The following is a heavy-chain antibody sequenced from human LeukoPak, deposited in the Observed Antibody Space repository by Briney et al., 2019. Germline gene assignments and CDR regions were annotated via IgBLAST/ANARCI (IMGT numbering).Heavy chain of an antibody. CDR1: GFTFSSYG. J-gene: IGHJ5*02. V-gene: IGHV4-34*01. CDR3: ARRYITMVRGVITRFDP. Sequence: TGGSLRLSCAASGFTFSSYGMHWIRQPPGKGLEWIGEINHSGSTNYNPSLKSRVTISVDTSKNQFSLKLSSVTAADTAVYYCARRYITMVRGVITRFDPWGQGTLVTVSS. CDR2: INHSGST. D-gene: IGHD3-10*01.